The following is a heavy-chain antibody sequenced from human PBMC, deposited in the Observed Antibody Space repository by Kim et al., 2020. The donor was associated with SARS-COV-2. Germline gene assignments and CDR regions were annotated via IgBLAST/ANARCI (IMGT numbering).Heavy chain of an antibody. J-gene: IGHJ5*02. Sequence: SRVTISVDTSKNQFSLKLSSVTAADTAVYYCARESLDILTGYYQYNWFDPWGQGTLVTVSS. V-gene: IGHV4-34*01. CDR3: ARESLDILTGYYQYNWFDP. D-gene: IGHD3-9*01.